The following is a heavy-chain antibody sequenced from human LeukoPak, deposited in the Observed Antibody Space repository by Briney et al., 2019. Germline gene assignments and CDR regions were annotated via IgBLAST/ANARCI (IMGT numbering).Heavy chain of an antibody. Sequence: GESLKISCKGSGYRFTRYWISWVRQMPGKGLEWMGKIDPSDFYTNYSPSFQGHVTISSDKSISTAYLQWSTLKASDTAMYYCARHEGGYAASDYWGQGTLVTVSS. J-gene: IGHJ4*02. CDR3: ARHEGGYAASDY. D-gene: IGHD5-12*01. CDR1: GYRFTRYW. CDR2: IDPSDFYT. V-gene: IGHV5-10-1*01.